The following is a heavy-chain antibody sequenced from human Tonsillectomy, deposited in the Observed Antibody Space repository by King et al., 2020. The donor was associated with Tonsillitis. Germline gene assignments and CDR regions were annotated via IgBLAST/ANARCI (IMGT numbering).Heavy chain of an antibody. D-gene: IGHD2-21*02. V-gene: IGHV5-51*01. Sequence: LVQSGAEAKKPGESLKISCQGSGFTFSYYWIGWVRLMPGKGLEWMGLIYSDDSDTRYSPSFQGQVTISVDKFISTTYLQWNSLKASDTAMYYCARLASEVTPTATQNHYYYDSWGQGTLVTVSS. CDR3: ARLASEVTPTATQNHYYYDS. CDR1: GFTFSYYW. J-gene: IGHJ4*02. CDR2: IYSDDSDT.